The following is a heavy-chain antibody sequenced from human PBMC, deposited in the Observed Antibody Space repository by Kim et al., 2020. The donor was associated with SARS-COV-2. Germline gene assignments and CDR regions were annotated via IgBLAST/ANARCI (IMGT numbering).Heavy chain of an antibody. CDR2: T. D-gene: IGHD4-17*01. J-gene: IGHJ3*02. V-gene: IGHV3-23*01. Sequence: TYYADAVKGRFTISRDNSKNTLYLQMNSLRAEDTAVYYCAKTLRLDAFDIWGQGTMVTVSS. CDR3: AKTLRLDAFDI.